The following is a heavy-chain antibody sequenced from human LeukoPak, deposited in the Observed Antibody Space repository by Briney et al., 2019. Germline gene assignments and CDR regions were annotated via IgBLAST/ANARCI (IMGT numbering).Heavy chain of an antibody. Sequence: PGGSLRLSCAASGFTFSNYWMSWVRQAPRKGLEWVAHINQDGSEEHYMDSVKARFIISRDNAKNSLSLQMDSLRAEDTAVYYCVRDGGVSGYDLLDYWGQGTLVTVSS. V-gene: IGHV3-7*01. CDR1: GFTFSNYW. CDR3: VRDGGVSGYDLLDY. D-gene: IGHD5-12*01. J-gene: IGHJ4*02. CDR2: INQDGSEE.